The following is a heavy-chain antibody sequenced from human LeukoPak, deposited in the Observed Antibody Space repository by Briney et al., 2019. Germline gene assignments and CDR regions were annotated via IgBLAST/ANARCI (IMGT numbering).Heavy chain of an antibody. CDR2: ISGSGSST. Sequence: GSLRLSCAVSGFIFSSYAMNWVRQAPGKGLEWVSVISGSGSSTYYVDSVKGRFTISRDNSKNTLYLQMSSLRAEDTAVYYCAKAALLLGDVFDIWGQGTMVTVSS. J-gene: IGHJ3*02. CDR3: AKAALLLGDVFDI. D-gene: IGHD2-15*01. V-gene: IGHV3-23*01. CDR1: GFIFSSYA.